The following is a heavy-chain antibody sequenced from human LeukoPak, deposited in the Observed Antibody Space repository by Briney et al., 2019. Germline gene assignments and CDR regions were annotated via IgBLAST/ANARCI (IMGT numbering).Heavy chain of an antibody. J-gene: IGHJ4*02. CDR2: IKQDGSEK. V-gene: IGHV3-7*04. CDR3: ARGYYDFWSGYYNIFPLFDY. Sequence: GGSLRLSCAASGFTFSSYWMSWVRQAPGKGLEWVANIKQDGSEKYYVDSVQGRFTISRDNAKNSLYLQMNSLRDEDTAVYYCARGYYDFWSGYYNIFPLFDYWGQGTLVTVSS. CDR1: GFTFSSYW. D-gene: IGHD3-3*01.